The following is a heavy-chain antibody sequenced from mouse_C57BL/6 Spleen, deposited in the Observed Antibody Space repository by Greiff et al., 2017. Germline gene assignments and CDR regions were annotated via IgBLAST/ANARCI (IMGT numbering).Heavy chain of an antibody. D-gene: IGHD3-2*02. CDR1: GYTFTSYW. J-gene: IGHJ2*01. CDR3: AREAGSFFDY. CDR2: IDPSDSYT. V-gene: IGHV1-69*01. Sequence: VQLQQPGAELVMPGASVKLSCKASGYTFTSYWMHWVKQRPGQGLEWIGEIDPSDSYTNYNQKLKGKPTLTIDKSSSTAYIQLSSLTSEDSAVYYCAREAGSFFDYWGQGTTLTVSS.